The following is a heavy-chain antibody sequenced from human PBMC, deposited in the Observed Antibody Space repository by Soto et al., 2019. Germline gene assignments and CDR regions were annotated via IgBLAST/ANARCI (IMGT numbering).Heavy chain of an antibody. V-gene: IGHV3-30-3*01. CDR1: GFTFSSYA. CDR3: ERDRGIRGGIRLWLTVHYYYGIDV. J-gene: IGHJ6*02. Sequence: PGGSLRLSCAASGFTFSSYAMHWVRQAPGKGLEWVAVISYDGSNKYYADSVKGRFTISRDNSKNTLYLQMNSLRAEDTAVYYCERDRGIRGGIRLWLTVHYYYGIDVWGQGTTGTVAS. D-gene: IGHD5-18*01. CDR2: ISYDGSNK.